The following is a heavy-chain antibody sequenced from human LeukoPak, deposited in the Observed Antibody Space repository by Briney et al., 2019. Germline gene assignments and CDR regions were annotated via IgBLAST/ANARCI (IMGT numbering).Heavy chain of an antibody. Sequence: GGSLRLSCAASGFTFTTYAMSWVRQAPGKGLEWVSAITEESGGSTYYTDSVKGRFTISRDNSKNTLYLQMNSLRAEDTAVYYCAKDERNWNYNLASQTYDWGQGTLVTVSS. D-gene: IGHD1-7*01. J-gene: IGHJ4*02. CDR2: ITEESGGST. CDR3: AKDERNWNYNLASQTYD. V-gene: IGHV3-23*01. CDR1: GFTFTTYA.